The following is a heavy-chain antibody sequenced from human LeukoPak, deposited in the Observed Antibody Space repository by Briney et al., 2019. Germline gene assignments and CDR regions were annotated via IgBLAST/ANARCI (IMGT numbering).Heavy chain of an antibody. CDR2: INHSGST. D-gene: IGHD3-10*01. Sequence: SETLSLTCAVYGGSFSGYYWSWIRQPPGKGLEWIGEINHSGSTNYNPSLKSRVTISVDTSKNQFSLKLSSVTAADTAVYYCARGRMVRGTIEYWGQGTLVTVSS. CDR3: ARGRMVRGTIEY. J-gene: IGHJ4*02. CDR1: GGSFSGYY. V-gene: IGHV4-34*01.